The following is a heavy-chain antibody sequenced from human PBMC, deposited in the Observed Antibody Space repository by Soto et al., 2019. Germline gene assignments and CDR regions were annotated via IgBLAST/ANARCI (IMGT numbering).Heavy chain of an antibody. D-gene: IGHD1-26*01. J-gene: IGHJ6*02. CDR1: GGTFSSYA. Sequence: QVQLVQSGAEVKKPGSSVKVSCKASGGTFSSYAIRWVRQAPGQGLEWMGGIIPIFGTANYAQKFQGRVTITADESTSTAYMELSSLRSEDTAVYYCARDRVGATAHYHYGREVWGQGTTVTVSS. CDR2: IIPIFGTA. V-gene: IGHV1-69*01. CDR3: ARDRVGATAHYHYGREV.